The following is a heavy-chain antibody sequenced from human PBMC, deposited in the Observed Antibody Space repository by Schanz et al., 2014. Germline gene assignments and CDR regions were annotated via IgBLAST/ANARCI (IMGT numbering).Heavy chain of an antibody. V-gene: IGHV1-18*01. CDR3: AGTYCSSTSCYTGYYYMDV. J-gene: IGHJ6*03. D-gene: IGHD2-2*02. CDR2: ISPYNGNT. Sequence: VQLEQSGAEVKKPGSSVKVSCKASGGTFSSFGINWVRQAPGQGLEWMGWISPYNGNTNYAQKLQGRVTMTADTSTSTAYMELTSLRSEDTAVYYCAGTYCSSTSCYTGYYYMDVWGKGTTVTVSS. CDR1: GGTFSSFG.